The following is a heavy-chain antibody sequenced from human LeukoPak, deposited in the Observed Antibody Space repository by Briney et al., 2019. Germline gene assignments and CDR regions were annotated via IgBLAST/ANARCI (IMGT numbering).Heavy chain of an antibody. CDR2: ISGSGSST. V-gene: IGHV3-23*01. CDR1: VFTFSSYA. D-gene: IGHD1-26*01. Sequence: GGSLRLSCAASVFTFSSYAMSWVRQAPGKGLEWVSAISGSGSSTYYADSVKGRFTISRDNPKNTLYLQMNSLRAEDTAVYFCAKGRGTRVYNWFDTWGQGIVVTVSS. J-gene: IGHJ5*02. CDR3: AKGRGTRVYNWFDT.